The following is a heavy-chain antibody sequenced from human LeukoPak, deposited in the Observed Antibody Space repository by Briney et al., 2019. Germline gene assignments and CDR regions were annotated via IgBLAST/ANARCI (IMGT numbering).Heavy chain of an antibody. CDR2: ISGSGGST. J-gene: IGHJ4*02. CDR1: GFTFSSYG. V-gene: IGHV3-23*01. Sequence: GGSLRLSCAASGFTFSSYGMSWVRQAPGKGLEWVSAISGSGGSTYYADSVKGRFTISRDNSKNTLYLQMNSLRAEDTAVYYCARASGSWGSDYWGQGTLVTVSS. D-gene: IGHD1-26*01. CDR3: ARASGSWGSDY.